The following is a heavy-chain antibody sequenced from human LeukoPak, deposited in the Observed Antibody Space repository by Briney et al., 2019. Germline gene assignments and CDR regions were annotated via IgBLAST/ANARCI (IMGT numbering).Heavy chain of an antibody. CDR1: GFTFSSYA. V-gene: IGHV3-23*01. D-gene: IGHD3-9*01. CDR2: ISGSGGST. CDR3: ARDPEGLRYFDWNGHYYFDY. J-gene: IGHJ4*02. Sequence: GGSLRLSCAASGFTFSSYAMSWVRQASGKGLEWVSAISGSGGSTYYADSVKGRFTTSRDNSKNTLYLQMNSLRAEDTAVYYCARDPEGLRYFDWNGHYYFDYWGQGTLVTVSS.